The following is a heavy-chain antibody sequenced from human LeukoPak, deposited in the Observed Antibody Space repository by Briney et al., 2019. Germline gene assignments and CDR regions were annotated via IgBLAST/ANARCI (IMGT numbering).Heavy chain of an antibody. D-gene: IGHD1-26*01. CDR2: IWYDGSNK. Sequence: GGSLRLSCAASGFTFRNYAMHRVRQAPGKGLEWVALIWYDGSNKYYAESVKGRFTISRDNSKNTLYLQMNSLTAEDTAVYYCARDWESGSPRYFDYWGQGILVSVSS. J-gene: IGHJ4*02. CDR3: ARDWESGSPRYFDY. V-gene: IGHV3-33*01. CDR1: GFTFRNYA.